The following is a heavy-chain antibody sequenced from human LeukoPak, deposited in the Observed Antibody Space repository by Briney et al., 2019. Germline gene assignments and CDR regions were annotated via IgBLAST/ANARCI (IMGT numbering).Heavy chain of an antibody. CDR1: GFTFRSHW. Sequence: GGSLRLSCVASGFTFRSHWMSWVRQAPGEGLEWVANIKQDEIEKHYVDSVKGRFTISRDNAKNSVYLQMDSLRSDDTAVYYCAREGSTMIVHDYWGQGTLVTVSA. D-gene: IGHD3-22*01. CDR3: AREGSTMIVHDY. CDR2: IKQDEIEK. V-gene: IGHV3-7*01. J-gene: IGHJ4*02.